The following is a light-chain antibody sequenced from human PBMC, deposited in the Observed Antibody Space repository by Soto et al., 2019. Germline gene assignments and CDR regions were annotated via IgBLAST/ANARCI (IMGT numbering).Light chain of an antibody. V-gene: IGLV2-23*01. CDR3: CSYAASTTWV. Sequence: QSALTQPASVSGSPGQSITISCAGTSSDVGRYNLVSWFQQHPGKAPKLMIYEGSNRPSGVSNRFSGSKSGNTASLTISGLQAEDEADYYCCSYAASTTWVFGGGTTLTVL. CDR1: SSDVGRYNL. CDR2: EGS. J-gene: IGLJ3*02.